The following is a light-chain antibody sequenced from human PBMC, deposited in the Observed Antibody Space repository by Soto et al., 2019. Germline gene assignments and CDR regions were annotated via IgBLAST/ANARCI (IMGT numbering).Light chain of an antibody. CDR2: KAS. V-gene: IGKV1-5*03. J-gene: IGKJ1*01. CDR3: QQYSEYPWT. CDR1: QSLSSK. Sequence: DIQMTRSPSTLSASVGDRVTITCRASQSLSSKLAWYQQRPGTAPKLFIYKASSLESGVPSRFSGSESGTEFTLTISSLQPDDLATYYCQQYSEYPWTFGQRTKVDIK.